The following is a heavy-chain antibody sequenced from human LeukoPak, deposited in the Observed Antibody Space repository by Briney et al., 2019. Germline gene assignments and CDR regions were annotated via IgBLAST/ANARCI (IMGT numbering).Heavy chain of an antibody. J-gene: IGHJ5*02. CDR1: GFTFSSYW. Sequence: GGSLRLSCAASGFTFSSYWMHWVRQAPGKGLVWVSRINSDGSSTSYADSVKGRFTISRDNAKNTLYLQMNSLRAEDTAVYYCARDPYYCSSTSCYAGWFDPWGQGTLSPSPQ. D-gene: IGHD2-2*01. CDR3: ARDPYYCSSTSCYAGWFDP. CDR2: INSDGSST. V-gene: IGHV3-74*01.